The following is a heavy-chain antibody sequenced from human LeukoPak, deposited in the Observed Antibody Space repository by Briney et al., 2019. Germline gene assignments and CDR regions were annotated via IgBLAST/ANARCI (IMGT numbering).Heavy chain of an antibody. V-gene: IGHV3-23*01. CDR1: GFTFSSYA. Sequence: PGGSLRLSCAASGFTFSSYAMSWVRQAPGKRLGWVSAISSSGRNTYYADSVKGRFTISRDNSKNTLYLQMNSLRAEDTAVYHCVKQDSSSWYILDYWGQGTLVTVSS. J-gene: IGHJ4*02. D-gene: IGHD6-13*01. CDR2: ISSSGRNT. CDR3: VKQDSSSWYILDY.